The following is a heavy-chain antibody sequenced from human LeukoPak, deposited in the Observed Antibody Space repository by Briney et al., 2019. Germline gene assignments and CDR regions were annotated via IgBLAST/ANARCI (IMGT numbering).Heavy chain of an antibody. CDR1: GFTFSSFE. D-gene: IGHD3-10*01. CDR3: ARASSGNFIPDYFDY. J-gene: IGHJ4*02. CDR2: ISSTGNTI. V-gene: IGHV3-48*03. Sequence: GGSLRLSCATSGFTFSSFEMNWVRQAPGKGLEWVSYISSTGNTIYYADSVKGRFTISRDNAKSSLYLRMNSLRAEDTAVYYCARASSGNFIPDYFDYWGQGTLVTVSS.